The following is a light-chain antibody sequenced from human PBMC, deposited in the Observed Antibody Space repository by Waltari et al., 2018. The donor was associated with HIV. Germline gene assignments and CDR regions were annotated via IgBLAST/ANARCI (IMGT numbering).Light chain of an antibody. CDR3: QSYPASLTVSLI. V-gene: IGLV1-40*01. J-gene: IGLJ2*01. CDR2: DNT. CDR1: SSNIGAGYA. Sequence: QSVLTQPPSGSGARGQRVTISCPGNSSNIGAGYAVHSYRQLPGKAPKLLISDNTNPPPRVPDRFSGSKSGTSASLAITGLRAEDEADYYCQSYPASLTVSLIFGGGTRLTVL.